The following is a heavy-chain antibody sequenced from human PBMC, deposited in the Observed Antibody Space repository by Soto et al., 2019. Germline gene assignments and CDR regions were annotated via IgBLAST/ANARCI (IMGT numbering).Heavy chain of an antibody. D-gene: IGHD2-15*01. Sequence: SETLSLTCTVSGGSISSGDYYWSWIRQPPGKGLEWIGYIYYSGSTYYNPSLKSRVTISVDTSKNQFSLKLCSVTAADTAVYYCAREGDCSGGSCYSHWFDPWGQGTLVTVSS. CDR2: IYYSGST. CDR1: GGSISSGDYY. V-gene: IGHV4-30-4*01. CDR3: AREGDCSGGSCYSHWFDP. J-gene: IGHJ5*02.